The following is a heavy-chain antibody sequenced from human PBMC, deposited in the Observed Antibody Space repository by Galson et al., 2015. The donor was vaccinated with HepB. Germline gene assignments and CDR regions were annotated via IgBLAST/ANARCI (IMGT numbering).Heavy chain of an antibody. D-gene: IGHD2-21*02. CDR3: ARPVCGGDCYSPYWYFDL. CDR2: IQQDGDEE. Sequence: SLRLACAASGFTFCIHWLSWVLQAPGEGLEWGGKIQQDGDEEYYVDSVKVRLAISRDNAKNSLYLQMNSLRAEDTAVYYCARPVCGGDCYSPYWYFDLWGRGTLVTVSS. J-gene: IGHJ2*01. CDR1: GFTFCIHW. V-gene: IGHV3-7*01.